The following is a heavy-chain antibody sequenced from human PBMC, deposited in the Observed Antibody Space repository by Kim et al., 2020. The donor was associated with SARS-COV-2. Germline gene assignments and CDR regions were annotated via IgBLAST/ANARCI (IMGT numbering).Heavy chain of an antibody. CDR1: GGTFSSYA. Sequence: SVKVSCKASGGTFSSYAISWVRQAPGQGLEWMGGIIPIFGTANYAQKFQGRVTITADESTSTAYMELSSLRSEDTAVYYCARDMYDFWSGYPQLFDYWGQGTLVTVSS. D-gene: IGHD3-3*01. CDR3: ARDMYDFWSGYPQLFDY. J-gene: IGHJ4*02. CDR2: IIPIFGTA. V-gene: IGHV1-69*13.